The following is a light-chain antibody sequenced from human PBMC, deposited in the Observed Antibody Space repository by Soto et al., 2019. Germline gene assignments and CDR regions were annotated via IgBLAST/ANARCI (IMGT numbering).Light chain of an antibody. CDR3: QQRSNWPPYT. CDR2: DAS. J-gene: IGKJ2*01. Sequence: EIVLTQSTATLSLSPGERATLSCRASQSVSSYLAWYQQKPGQAPRLLIYDASNMATGIPARFSGSGSGTDFTLTISSLEPEDFAVYYCQQRSNWPPYTFGQGTKLEIK. CDR1: QSVSSY. V-gene: IGKV3-11*01.